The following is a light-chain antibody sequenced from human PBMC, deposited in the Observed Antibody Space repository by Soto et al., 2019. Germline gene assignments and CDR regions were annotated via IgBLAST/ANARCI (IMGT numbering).Light chain of an antibody. J-gene: IGKJ5*01. CDR1: QSFSNY. CDR2: DAS. Sequence: EIVLTQSPATLSLSPGERATLSCRASQSFSNYLAWYQQKPGQAPRLLIYDASRRATGIPARFSGSGSETDFTLTISSLEPEDFAVYYCQQRSNWPLTCGQGTRLEIK. CDR3: QQRSNWPLT. V-gene: IGKV3-11*01.